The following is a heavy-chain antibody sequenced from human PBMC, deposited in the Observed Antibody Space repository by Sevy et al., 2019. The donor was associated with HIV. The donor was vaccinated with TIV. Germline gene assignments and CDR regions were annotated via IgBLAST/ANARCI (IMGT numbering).Heavy chain of an antibody. CDR1: GFTFSSYA. J-gene: IGHJ3*02. CDR3: AKGGIAGTITEGRDAFDI. Sequence: GGSLRLSCAASGFTFSSYAMSWVRQAPGKGLEWVSAISGSGGSTYYAHSVKGRFTISRDNSKNTLYLQMNSLRAEDTAVYYRAKGGIAGTITEGRDAFDIWGQGTMVTVSS. CDR2: ISGSGGST. D-gene: IGHD6-13*01. V-gene: IGHV3-23*01.